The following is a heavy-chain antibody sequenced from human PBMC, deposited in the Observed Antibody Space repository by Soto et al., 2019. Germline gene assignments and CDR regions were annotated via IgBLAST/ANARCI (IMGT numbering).Heavy chain of an antibody. CDR1: GYTFTTYY. V-gene: IGHV1-46*01. D-gene: IGHD4-17*01. J-gene: IGHJ5*02. CDR3: ARVVVPTTATTSNWFDP. CDR2: INPSGGST. Sequence: ASVKVSCKASGYTFTTYYLHWVRQAPGQGLEWMGIINPSGGSTNYAQRFQGRVTMTSDTSTSTVYMELSSLRADDTAVYYCARVVVPTTATTSNWFDPWGQGTMVTVSS.